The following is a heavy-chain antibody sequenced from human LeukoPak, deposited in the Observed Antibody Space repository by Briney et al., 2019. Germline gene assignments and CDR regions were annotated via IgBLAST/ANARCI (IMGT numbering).Heavy chain of an antibody. CDR1: GYTFTGYY. CDR2: INPNSGGT. V-gene: IGHV1-2*02. J-gene: IGHJ4*02. CDR3: ARATEITGTSLDH. D-gene: IGHD1-7*01. Sequence: PWASVKVSCTASGYTFTGYYMHWVRQAPGQGLEWMGWINPNSGGTNYAQKFQGRVTMTRDTSISTAYMELSRLRSDDTAVYYCARATEITGTSLDHWGQGTLVTVSS.